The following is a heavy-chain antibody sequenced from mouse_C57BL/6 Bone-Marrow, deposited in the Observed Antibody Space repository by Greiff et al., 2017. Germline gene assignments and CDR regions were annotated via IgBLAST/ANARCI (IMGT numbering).Heavy chain of an antibody. CDR2: ISSGGSYT. D-gene: IGHD1-1*01. CDR3: ARPGTVHV. CDR1: GFTFSSYG. J-gene: IGHJ1*03. Sequence: EVQLVASGGDLVKPGGSLKLSCAASGFTFSSYGMSWVRQTPDKRLEWVATISSGGSYTYYPDSVKGRFTISRDNAKNTLYLQMSSLKSEDTAMYDGARPGTVHVWGTGTTVTVSS. V-gene: IGHV5-6*01.